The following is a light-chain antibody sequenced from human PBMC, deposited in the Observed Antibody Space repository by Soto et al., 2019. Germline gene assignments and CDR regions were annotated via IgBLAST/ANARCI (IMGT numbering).Light chain of an antibody. V-gene: IGKV1-5*03. Sequence: DIQMTQSPSTLSASVGDRVTITCRASQSISSWLAWYQQKPGKAPNLLIYRTSNLESGVPSRFSGSGSGTEFTLTISSLQPDDFATYYCQQHSTYPITFGGGTKVDIK. CDR3: QQHSTYPIT. J-gene: IGKJ4*01. CDR1: QSISSW. CDR2: RTS.